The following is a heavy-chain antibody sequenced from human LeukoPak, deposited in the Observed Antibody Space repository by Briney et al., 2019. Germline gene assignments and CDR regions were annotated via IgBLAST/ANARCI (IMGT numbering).Heavy chain of an antibody. CDR3: ARVMVRGVIPWFDP. D-gene: IGHD3-10*01. CDR2: ISYSGST. Sequence: NPSETLSLTCTVSGGSISSYYWSWIRQPPGKGLEWIGYISYSGSTNFNPSLKSRVTISVDTSKNQFSLKLSSVTAADTAVYYCARVMVRGVIPWFDPWGQGTLVTVSS. J-gene: IGHJ5*02. V-gene: IGHV4-59*01. CDR1: GGSISSYY.